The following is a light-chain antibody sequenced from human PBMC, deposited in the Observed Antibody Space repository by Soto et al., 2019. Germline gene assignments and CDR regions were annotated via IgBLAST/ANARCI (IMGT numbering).Light chain of an antibody. CDR3: QQYDTSPYT. Sequence: LSCWASQSVSSDYLVWYQQKPGQAPRLLLYAASSRATGIPDRFSGSGSGTDFTLTISRLEPEDFAVYFCQQYDTSPYTFGQGTKLEIK. CDR1: QSVSSDY. CDR2: AAS. V-gene: IGKV3-20*01. J-gene: IGKJ2*01.